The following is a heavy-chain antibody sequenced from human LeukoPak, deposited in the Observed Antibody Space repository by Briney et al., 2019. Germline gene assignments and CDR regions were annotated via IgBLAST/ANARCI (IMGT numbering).Heavy chain of an antibody. V-gene: IGHV1-8*01. J-gene: IGHJ4*02. Sequence: ASVKVSCKASGYTFTSYDINWVRQATGQGLEWMGWMNPNSGNTGYAQKFQGRVTMTRNTSISTAYMELSSLRSEDTAVYYCARGFIAARRMAYWGQGTLVTVSS. CDR3: ARGFIAARRMAY. CDR2: MNPNSGNT. CDR1: GYTFTSYD. D-gene: IGHD6-6*01.